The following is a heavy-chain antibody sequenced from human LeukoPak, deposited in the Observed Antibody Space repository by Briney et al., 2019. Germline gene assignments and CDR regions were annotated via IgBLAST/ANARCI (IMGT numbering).Heavy chain of an antibody. D-gene: IGHD3-22*01. Sequence: PSETLSLTCAVYGGSFSGYYWSWIRQPPGKGLEWIGSIYHSGSTYYNPSLKSRVTISVDTSKNQFSLKLSSVTAADTAMYYCARDNYYEGHDYWGQGTLVTVSS. CDR3: ARDNYYEGHDY. V-gene: IGHV4-34*01. CDR2: IYHSGST. CDR1: GGSFSGYY. J-gene: IGHJ4*02.